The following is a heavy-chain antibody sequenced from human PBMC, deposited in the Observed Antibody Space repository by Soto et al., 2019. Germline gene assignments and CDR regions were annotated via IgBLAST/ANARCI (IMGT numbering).Heavy chain of an antibody. CDR1: GFTFSSYA. J-gene: IGHJ4*02. Sequence: GGSLRLSCAASGFTFSSYAMSWVRQAPGKGLEWVSAISGSGGSTYYADSVKGRFTISRDNSKNTLYLQMNSLRAEDMAVYYCAKGHYDFWSGHIDYWGQGTLVTVSS. CDR3: AKGHYDFWSGHIDY. V-gene: IGHV3-23*01. CDR2: ISGSGGST. D-gene: IGHD3-3*01.